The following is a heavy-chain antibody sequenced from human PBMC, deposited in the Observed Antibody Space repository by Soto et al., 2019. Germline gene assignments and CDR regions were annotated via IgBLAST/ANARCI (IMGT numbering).Heavy chain of an antibody. CDR1: GFTFSSYW. V-gene: IGHV3-74*01. J-gene: IGHJ6*02. CDR2: INSDGSNT. D-gene: IGHD5-12*01. CDR3: ARHVAVATISWGTYGMDV. Sequence: VQLVESGGGLVQPGGSLRLSCAASGFTFSSYWVHWVRQAPGEGLVWVSRINSDGSNTTYADSVKGRFTTSRDNAKNTLFLQMNSLRGEDTAVYYCARHVAVATISWGTYGMDVWGQGTTVTVSS.